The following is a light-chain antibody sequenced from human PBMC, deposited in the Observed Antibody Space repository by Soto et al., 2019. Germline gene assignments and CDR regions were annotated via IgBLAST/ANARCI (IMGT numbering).Light chain of an antibody. Sequence: QSVLTQPASVSGSPGQSITISCTGTSSDVGSYNYVSWYQQHPGKAPKLMIYEVRNRPSGVSDRFSGSKSGKTASLTIFGLQAEDEADYYCSSYTTSTTQVFGGGTKVNVL. J-gene: IGLJ2*01. CDR2: EVR. CDR1: SSDVGSYNY. V-gene: IGLV2-14*01. CDR3: SSYTTSTTQV.